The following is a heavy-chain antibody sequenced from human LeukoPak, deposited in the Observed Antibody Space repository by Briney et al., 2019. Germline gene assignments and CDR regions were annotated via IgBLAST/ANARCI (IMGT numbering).Heavy chain of an antibody. Sequence: ASVKVSCKDSGYSLTELSMHWVRQAPGKGLEWMGGFNRKDGETIYAQKFQGRVTMTTDTSTSTAYMELRSLRSDDTAVYYCARGSPPRVYYDRSGYYSYYFDYWGQGTLVTVSS. J-gene: IGHJ4*02. CDR3: ARGSPPRVYYDRSGYYSYYFDY. V-gene: IGHV1-24*01. CDR1: GYSLTELS. D-gene: IGHD3-22*01. CDR2: FNRKDGET.